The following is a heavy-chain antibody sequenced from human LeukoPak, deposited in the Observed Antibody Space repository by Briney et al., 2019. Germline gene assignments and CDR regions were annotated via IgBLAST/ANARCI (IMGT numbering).Heavy chain of an antibody. CDR3: ARGEYYYDSSGSMRFDY. CDR1: GFTFSSYS. Sequence: PGGSLRLSCAASGFTFSSYSMNWVRQAPGKGLEWVSSISRSSTYIHYADSVKGRFTISRDNAENSLYLQMNSLRAEDTAVYYCARGEYYYDSSGSMRFDYWGQGTLVTVSS. J-gene: IGHJ4*02. CDR2: ISRSSTYI. V-gene: IGHV3-21*01. D-gene: IGHD3-22*01.